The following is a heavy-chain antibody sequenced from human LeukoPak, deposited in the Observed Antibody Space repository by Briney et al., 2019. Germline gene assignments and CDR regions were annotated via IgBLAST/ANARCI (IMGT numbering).Heavy chain of an antibody. Sequence: ASVKVSCKASGYTFTSYDINWVRQATGQGLEWMGWINPNSGGTNYAQKFQGRVTMTRDTSISTAYMELSRLRSDDTAVYYCAREGYSYGSDWGQGTLVTVSS. CDR3: AREGYSYGSD. J-gene: IGHJ4*02. D-gene: IGHD5-18*01. CDR2: INPNSGGT. V-gene: IGHV1-2*02. CDR1: GYTFTSYD.